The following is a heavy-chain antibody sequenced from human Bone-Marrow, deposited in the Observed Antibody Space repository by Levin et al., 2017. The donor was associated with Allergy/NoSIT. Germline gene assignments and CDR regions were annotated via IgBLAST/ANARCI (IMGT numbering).Heavy chain of an antibody. J-gene: IGHJ5*02. CDR1: GYIFTTYA. D-gene: IGHD1-26*01. V-gene: IGHV7-4-1*02. CDR3: ARDFRRGIVGWFDP. CDR2: INTNTGNP. Sequence: PGGSLRLSCKASGYIFTTYAMNWVRQAPGEGLEWMGWINTNTGNPTYAQGFTGRFVFSLDTSVNTAYLQINSLKAEDTAVYFCARDFRRGIVGWFDPWGQGTLVIVSS.